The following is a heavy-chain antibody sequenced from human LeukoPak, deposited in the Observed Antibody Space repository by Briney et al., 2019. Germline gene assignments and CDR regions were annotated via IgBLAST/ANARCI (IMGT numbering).Heavy chain of an antibody. CDR3: AKGAVRATPIIRGVDY. V-gene: IGHV3-23*01. Sequence: GGSLRLSCEAPGFTFSSYTLTWVRQAPGKGLECVSAISGSSSRAYYADSVKGRFTISRDNSKNTLYLQMNSLRAEDTAVYYCAKGAVRATPIIRGVDYWGQGTLVTVSS. CDR1: GFTFSSYT. J-gene: IGHJ4*02. D-gene: IGHD2-15*01. CDR2: ISGSSSRA.